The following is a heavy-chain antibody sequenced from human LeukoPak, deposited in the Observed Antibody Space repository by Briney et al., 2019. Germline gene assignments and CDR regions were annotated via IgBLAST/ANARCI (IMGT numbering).Heavy chain of an antibody. CDR2: IYYSGST. D-gene: IGHD3-10*01. CDR1: GGSISSYY. Sequence: SDTLSLTCTVSGGSISSYYWSWLRQPPGKGLEWIGSIYYSGSTYYNPSLKSRVTISVDTSKNQFSLKLSSVTAADTAVYYCARLPGPGDYDYYYMDVWGKGTTVTISS. V-gene: IGHV4-39*07. CDR3: ARLPGPGDYDYYYMDV. J-gene: IGHJ6*03.